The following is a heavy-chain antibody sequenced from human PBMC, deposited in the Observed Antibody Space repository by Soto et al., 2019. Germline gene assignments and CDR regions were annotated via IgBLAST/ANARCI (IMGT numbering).Heavy chain of an antibody. J-gene: IGHJ4*02. CDR2: IFSSGST. D-gene: IGHD5-12*01. Sequence: LTCTVSGGSINTFYWSWVRQPAGKGLEWIGRIFSSGSTSFNPSLESRVAMSVDTSKNHFSLNLSSVTAADMAVYYCAREGSYSAYNFAHGIQLWSFDFWGQGALVTVSS. CDR3: AREGSYSAYNFAHGIQLWSFDF. CDR1: GGSINTFY. V-gene: IGHV4-4*07.